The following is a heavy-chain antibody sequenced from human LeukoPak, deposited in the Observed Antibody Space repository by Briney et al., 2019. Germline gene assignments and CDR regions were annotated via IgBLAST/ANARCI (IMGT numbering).Heavy chain of an antibody. V-gene: IGHV4-34*01. CDR2: INHSGST. CDR1: GGSFSGYY. Sequence: PPETLSLTCAVYGGSFSGYYWSWIRQPPGKGLEWIGEINHSGSTNYNPSLKSRVTISVDTSKNQFSLKLSSVTAADTAVYYCARANLGWFDPWGQGTLVTVSS. CDR3: ARANLGWFDP. J-gene: IGHJ5*02. D-gene: IGHD3-10*01.